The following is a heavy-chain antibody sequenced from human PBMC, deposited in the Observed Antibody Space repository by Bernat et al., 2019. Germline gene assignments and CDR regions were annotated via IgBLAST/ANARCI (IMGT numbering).Heavy chain of an antibody. CDR1: GFTFSSYG. V-gene: IGHV3-30*02. CDR3: AKDSWQWLVPPWTFDY. J-gene: IGHJ4*02. Sequence: QVQLVESGGGVVQPGGSLRLSCAASGFTFSSYGMHWVRQAPGTGLGWVAFIRYDGSNKYYADSVKGRFTISRDNSKNTLYLQMNSLRAEDTAVYYCAKDSWQWLVPPWTFDYWGQGTLVTVSS. D-gene: IGHD6-19*01. CDR2: IRYDGSNK.